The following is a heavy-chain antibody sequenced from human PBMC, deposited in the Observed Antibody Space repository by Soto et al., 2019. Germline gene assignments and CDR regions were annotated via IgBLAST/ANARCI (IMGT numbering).Heavy chain of an antibody. J-gene: IGHJ4*02. Sequence: ASVKGSCKASGYTFTSYFISWVRQAPGQGLEWMGWISAHNGNTNYAQKLQGRVTMTTDTSTSTAYMELRSLRSDDTAVYYCARVYGTVDCGYWGQGSLFTVCS. CDR3: ARVYGTVDCGY. CDR2: ISAHNGNT. CDR1: GYTFTSYF. D-gene: IGHD1-1*01. V-gene: IGHV1-18*01.